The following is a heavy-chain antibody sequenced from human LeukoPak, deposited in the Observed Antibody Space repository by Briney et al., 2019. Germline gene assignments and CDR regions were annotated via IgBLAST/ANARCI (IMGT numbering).Heavy chain of an antibody. J-gene: IGHJ4*02. CDR2: IRYNGNNE. Sequence: GGSLRLSCAASGFAFSSYGMHWVRQAPGKGLEWVALIRYNGNNEYYADSVKGRFTISRDNSKNTLYLQMNSLRAEDTAVYYCARGVRAWEVPTEGFDYWGQGTLVTVSS. CDR1: GFAFSSYG. D-gene: IGHD1-26*01. CDR3: ARGVRAWEVPTEGFDY. V-gene: IGHV3-33*01.